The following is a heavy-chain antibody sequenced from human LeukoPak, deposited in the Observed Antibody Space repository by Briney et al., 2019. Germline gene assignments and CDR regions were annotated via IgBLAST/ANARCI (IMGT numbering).Heavy chain of an antibody. J-gene: IGHJ4*02. D-gene: IGHD3-22*01. CDR3: ARDRGYYDYYDY. CDR2: IIPIFGTA. CDR1: GGTFSSYA. Sequence: GASVKVSCKASGGTFSSYAISWVRQAPGQGLEWMGGIIPIFGTANYAQKFQGRVTITADESTSTAYMELSSLRSEDTAVYYCARDRGYYDYYDYWGQGTLVTVSS. V-gene: IGHV1-69*13.